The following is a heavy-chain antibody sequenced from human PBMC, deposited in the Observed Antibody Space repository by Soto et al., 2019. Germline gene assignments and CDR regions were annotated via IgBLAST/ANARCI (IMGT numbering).Heavy chain of an antibody. CDR3: AKDGGGGRYLDY. CDR1: GFTFSSYG. CDR2: ISYDGSNK. D-gene: IGHD1-26*01. V-gene: IGHV3-30*18. Sequence: QVQLVESGGGVVQPGRSLRLSCAASGFTFSSYGMHWVRQAPGKGLEWVAVISYDGSNKYYADSVKGRFTISRDNSTNTLYLQMNGLRAEDTAVCYCAKDGGGGRYLDYWGQGTLVTVSS. J-gene: IGHJ4*02.